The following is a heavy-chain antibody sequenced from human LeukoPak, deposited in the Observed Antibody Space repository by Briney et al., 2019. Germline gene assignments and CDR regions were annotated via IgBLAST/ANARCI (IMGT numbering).Heavy chain of an antibody. V-gene: IGHV3-66*01. Sequence: QAGGSLRLSCAASEFIVSINYMTWVRQAPGKGLEWVSLIYSRGDTKYADSVKGRFTISRDNAKNSMYLQMNSLRAEDTAVYYCVRWGLYHYSGTSGDYWGQGTLVTVSS. CDR3: VRWGLYHYSGTSGDY. CDR1: EFIVSINY. D-gene: IGHD1-26*01. J-gene: IGHJ4*02. CDR2: IYSRGDT.